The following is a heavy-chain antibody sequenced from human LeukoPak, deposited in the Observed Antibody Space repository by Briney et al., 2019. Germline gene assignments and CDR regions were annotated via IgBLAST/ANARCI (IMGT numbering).Heavy chain of an antibody. J-gene: IGHJ4*02. Sequence: ASVKVSCKASGGTFSSYAISWVRQAPGQGLEWMGGIIPIFGTANYAQKFQGRVTITADESTSTAYMELSSLRSEDTAVYYCAGAGGVFCSGGSCYFDYWGQGTLVTVSS. CDR2: IIPIFGTA. CDR1: GGTFSSYA. CDR3: AGAGGVFCSGGSCYFDY. V-gene: IGHV1-69*13. D-gene: IGHD2-15*01.